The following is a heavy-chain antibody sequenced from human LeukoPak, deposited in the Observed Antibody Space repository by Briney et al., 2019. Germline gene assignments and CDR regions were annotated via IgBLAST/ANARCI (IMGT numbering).Heavy chain of an antibody. D-gene: IGHD3-22*01. Sequence: ASVKVSCKASAYTFTGYYMHWVRQAPGQGLEWMGWINPNSGGTNYAQKFQGRVTMTRDTSISTAYMELSRLRSDDTAVYYCARELYYYDSSGYPHYWGQGTLVTVSS. CDR1: AYTFTGYY. J-gene: IGHJ4*02. CDR2: INPNSGGT. V-gene: IGHV1-2*02. CDR3: ARELYYYDSSGYPHY.